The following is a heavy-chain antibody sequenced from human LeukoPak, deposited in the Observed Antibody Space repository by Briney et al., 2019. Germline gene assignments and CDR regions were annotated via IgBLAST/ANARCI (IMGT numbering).Heavy chain of an antibody. CDR1: GFTFSSYG. D-gene: IGHD3-10*01. CDR2: ISGSGGST. J-gene: IGHJ4*02. Sequence: GGSLRLSCAASGFTFSSYGMSGVRQAPGKGLEWVSAISGSGGSTFYADSVKGRFTIYRDNPKNTLFLQMNSLRAEDTAVYYCATSRFYYYPYYWGQGTLVTVSS. V-gene: IGHV3-23*01. CDR3: ATSRFYYYPYY.